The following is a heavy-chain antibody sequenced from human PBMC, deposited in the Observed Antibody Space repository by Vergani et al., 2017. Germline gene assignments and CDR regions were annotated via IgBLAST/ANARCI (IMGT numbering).Heavy chain of an antibody. CDR2: VDPEDCET. V-gene: IGHV1-69-2*01. CDR1: GCTFTDHY. J-gene: IGHJ6*02. CDR3: ATPQAVTTGGMEV. Sequence: EVQLVQSGAEVKKPGATMIISCKVSGCTFTDHYMHWVKQAPGKGLEWMGLVDPEDCETIYAEKFKGRVTIAADTTTDTAHLELSSLRSEDTAVYYCATPQAVTTGGMEVWGQGTTVIVSS. D-gene: IGHD4-17*01.